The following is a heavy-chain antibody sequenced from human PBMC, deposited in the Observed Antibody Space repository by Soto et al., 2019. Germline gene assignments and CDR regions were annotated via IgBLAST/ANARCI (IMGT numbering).Heavy chain of an antibody. CDR2: IGYDGSNK. V-gene: IGHV3-33*01. Sequence: LRLSCAASGFTFSSYGMHWVRQAPGKGLAWVAVIGYDGSNKYYANSVKGRFTISRDNSKNTLYLQMNSLRAEDTAVYYCARDGHDYGDYSYNYYYYGMDVWGKGSTITVSS. CDR1: GFTFSSYG. D-gene: IGHD4-17*01. CDR3: ARDGHDYGDYSYNYYYYGMDV. J-gene: IGHJ6*04.